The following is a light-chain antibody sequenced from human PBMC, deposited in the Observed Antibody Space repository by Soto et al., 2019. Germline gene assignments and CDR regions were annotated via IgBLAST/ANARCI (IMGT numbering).Light chain of an antibody. V-gene: IGKV3-20*01. CDR1: QSVNNNY. CDR3: QQYGSSGT. CDR2: GAS. J-gene: IGKJ1*01. Sequence: ESVLRQSQGTLSLSPGERVTLSCRASQSVNNNYLAWYQQKPGQAPRLLIYGASNRATGIPDRFSGSGSGTDFTLTISRLEPEDFAVYYCQQYGSSGTFGQGTKVDIK.